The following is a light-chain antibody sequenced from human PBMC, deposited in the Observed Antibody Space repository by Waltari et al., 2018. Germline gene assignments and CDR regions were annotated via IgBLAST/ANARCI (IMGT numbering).Light chain of an antibody. CDR1: SSDVGAYNH. CDR2: GVA. CDR3: TSYTSSSTWV. J-gene: IGLJ3*02. Sequence: QSALTPPASVSGFPGQSITISCPGASSDVGAYNHVSWYQQHPGKAPKLMIYGVANRPSGVSNRFSGSKSGNTASLTISGLQAEDEADYYCTSYTSSSTWVFGGGTKLTVL. V-gene: IGLV2-14*03.